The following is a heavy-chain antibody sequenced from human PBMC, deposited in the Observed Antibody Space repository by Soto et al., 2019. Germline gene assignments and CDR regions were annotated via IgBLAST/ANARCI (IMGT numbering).Heavy chain of an antibody. CDR1: GGSLRHYY. Sequence: PSEPFSHTNTVSGGSLRHYYWTFFRQSPGKGLEWIGYVYFSGNTNYNPSLKSRVTISIDTSKNQFSLRLASVTAADTAFYYCGSVRPSGYVLSWGQGTLVTVS. J-gene: IGHJ5*02. CDR3: GSVRPSGYVLS. D-gene: IGHD6-25*01. V-gene: IGHV4-59*01. CDR2: VYFSGNT.